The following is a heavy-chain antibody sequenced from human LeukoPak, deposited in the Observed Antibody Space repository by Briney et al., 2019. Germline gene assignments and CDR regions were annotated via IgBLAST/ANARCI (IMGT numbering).Heavy chain of an antibody. V-gene: IGHV3-49*03. Sequence: GGSLRLSCAVSGFTLGDYSMSWFRQAPGKGLEWVGFIRNKPFGGTAEYATSVKGRFTISRDDSKNIAFLQMTSLKTEDTAVYYCTRGKAVAVDYYYYGVDIWGQGTTVTVSS. J-gene: IGHJ6*02. CDR1: GFTLGDYS. CDR3: TRGKAVAVDYYYYGVDI. D-gene: IGHD6-19*01. CDR2: IRNKPFGGTA.